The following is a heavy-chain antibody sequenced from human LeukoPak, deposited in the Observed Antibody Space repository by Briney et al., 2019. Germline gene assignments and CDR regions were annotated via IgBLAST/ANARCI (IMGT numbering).Heavy chain of an antibody. J-gene: IGHJ4*02. CDR2: MKQDGREK. CDR1: GFTFTNYW. D-gene: IGHD3-3*01. Sequence: GGSLRLSCATSGFTFTNYWMSWVRQAPGKGLEWVANMKQDGREKYFVDSVKGRFTISRDNAKNSLYLQMNSLRAEDTAVYYCARDTYYDFWSGYYIPPPDYWGQGTLVTVSS. CDR3: ARDTYYDFWSGYYIPPPDY. V-gene: IGHV3-7*01.